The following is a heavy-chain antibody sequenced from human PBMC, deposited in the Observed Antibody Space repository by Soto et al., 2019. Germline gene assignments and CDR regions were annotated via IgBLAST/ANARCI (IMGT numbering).Heavy chain of an antibody. CDR2: IRSKAYGGTA. CDR1: GFTFGDFA. CDR3: SRAGHSDILTGYFNTFDF. D-gene: IGHD3-9*01. V-gene: IGHV3-49*04. Sequence: PGGSLRLSCTGSGFTFGDFAMSWVRQAPGKGLEWVGFIRSKAYGGTAEYAASVKGRFTVSRDDSKSIAYLQMNSLKIEDTAVYYCSRAGHSDILTGYFNTFDFWGQGTMVTVSS. J-gene: IGHJ3*01.